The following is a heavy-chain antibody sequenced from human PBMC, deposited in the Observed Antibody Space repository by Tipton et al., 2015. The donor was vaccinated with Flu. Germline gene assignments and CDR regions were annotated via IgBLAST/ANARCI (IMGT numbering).Heavy chain of an antibody. V-gene: IGHV4-39*07. D-gene: IGHD3-22*01. CDR2: IDYSGST. Sequence: TLSLTCTVSGGSLSSYYWSWIRQPPGKGLEWIASIDYSGSTYYNPSLRRRVTMSVDTSQQQFSLKLSSVTAADTAVYYCARDDIVVVNSPGNGFHPWGQGTLVNVSS. CDR1: GGSLSSYY. CDR3: ARDDIVVVNSPGNGFHP. J-gene: IGHJ5*02.